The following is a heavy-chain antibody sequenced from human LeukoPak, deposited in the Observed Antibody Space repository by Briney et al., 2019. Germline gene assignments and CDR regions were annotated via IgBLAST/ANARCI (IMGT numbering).Heavy chain of an antibody. Sequence: ASVKVSCKASGYTFSSYDTKSVRHGTGQGLECRGRMNPNSRNTGYAQKFQGRVTITRNTSISTAYMELSSLRSEDTAVYYCARGHGMYQLLYRAFDIWGQGTMVTVSS. V-gene: IGHV1-8*03. CDR3: ARGHGMYQLLYRAFDI. CDR2: MNPNSRNT. CDR1: GYTFSSYD. D-gene: IGHD2-2*02. J-gene: IGHJ3*02.